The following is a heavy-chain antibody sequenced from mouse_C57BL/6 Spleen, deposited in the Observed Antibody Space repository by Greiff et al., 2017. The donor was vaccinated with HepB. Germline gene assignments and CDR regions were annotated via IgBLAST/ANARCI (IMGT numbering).Heavy chain of an antibody. CDR1: GFTFSDYG. CDR3: ARGVGPGYFDY. V-gene: IGHV5-17*01. Sequence: EVQRVESGRGLVKPGGSLKLSCAASGFTFSDYGMHWVRQAPEKGLEWVAYISSGSSTIYYADTVKGRFTISRDNAKNTLFLQMTSLRSEDTAMYYCARGVGPGYFDYWGQGTTLTVSS. CDR2: ISSGSSTI. J-gene: IGHJ2*01. D-gene: IGHD4-1*01.